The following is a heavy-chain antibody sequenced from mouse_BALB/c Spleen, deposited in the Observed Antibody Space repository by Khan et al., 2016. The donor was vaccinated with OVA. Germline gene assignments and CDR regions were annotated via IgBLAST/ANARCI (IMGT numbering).Heavy chain of an antibody. CDR3: TRGNWDVAWFAY. J-gene: IGHJ3*01. CDR1: GYTFTSYW. CDR2: IYPGNTDT. D-gene: IGHD4-1*01. V-gene: IGHV1-5*01. Sequence: EVQLQQSGTVLARPGASVKMSCKASGYTFTSYWMHWVKQRPGQGLEWIGDIYPGNTDTNYNQKFKGKAKLTAVTSTSTAYMELYSLTNEDSAVYYCTRGNWDVAWFAYWGQGTLVTVSA.